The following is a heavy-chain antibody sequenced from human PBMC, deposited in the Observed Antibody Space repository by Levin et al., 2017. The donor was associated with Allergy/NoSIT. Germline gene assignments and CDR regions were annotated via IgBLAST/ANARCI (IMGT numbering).Heavy chain of an antibody. D-gene: IGHD3-3*01. Sequence: GASVKVSCKASGYPFTSYNISWVRQAPGQGLEWLGWISAHNGDTNYAQNLQDRVTMTTDTSTTTVYMEVKSLRSDDTAVYYCAREVPRATFGVIHDSWFDPWGQGTLVIVSS. CDR1: GYPFTSYN. V-gene: IGHV1-18*01. CDR2: ISAHNGDT. CDR3: AREVPRATFGVIHDSWFDP. J-gene: IGHJ5*02.